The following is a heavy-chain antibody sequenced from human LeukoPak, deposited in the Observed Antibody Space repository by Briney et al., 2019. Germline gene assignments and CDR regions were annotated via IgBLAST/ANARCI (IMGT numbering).Heavy chain of an antibody. J-gene: IGHJ1*01. V-gene: IGHV1-69*01. D-gene: IGHD2-21*01. CDR1: GGTFSNYA. CDR3: ARDSSEFRSLIPH. Sequence: SVKVSCKASGGTFSNYAISWVRQAPGQGLEWMRGITPLFGTAKYAQKFQGRVTITADESTSTAYMELSSLRSEDTAVYYCARDSSEFRSLIPHWGQGTLVTVSS. CDR2: ITPLFGTA.